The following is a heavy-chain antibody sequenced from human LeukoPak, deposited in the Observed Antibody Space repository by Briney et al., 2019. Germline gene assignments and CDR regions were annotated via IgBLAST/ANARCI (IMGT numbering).Heavy chain of an antibody. CDR3: AELGITMIGGV. Sequence: SGGSLRLSCTASGFTVSTNYMSWVRQAPGKGLEWVANIKQDGSERFYGDSVTGRFTISRDNAKNSLYLQMNSLRAEDTAVYYCAELGITMIGGVWGKGTTVTISS. CDR1: GFTVSTNY. CDR2: IKQDGSER. V-gene: IGHV3-7*01. D-gene: IGHD3-10*02. J-gene: IGHJ6*04.